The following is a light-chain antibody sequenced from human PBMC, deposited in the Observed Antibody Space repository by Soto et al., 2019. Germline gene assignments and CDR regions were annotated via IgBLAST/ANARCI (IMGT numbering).Light chain of an antibody. Sequence: EIVLTQSPGTLSLSPGERATLSCRAIQSISSSYLAWYQQKPGQAPRLLIYGASTRATGIPARFSGSGSGTEFTLTINSLQSDDFATYYCQQYDKSPPWTFGQGTKVDIK. CDR2: GAS. CDR1: QSISSSY. V-gene: IGKV3-15*01. CDR3: QQYDKSPPWT. J-gene: IGKJ1*01.